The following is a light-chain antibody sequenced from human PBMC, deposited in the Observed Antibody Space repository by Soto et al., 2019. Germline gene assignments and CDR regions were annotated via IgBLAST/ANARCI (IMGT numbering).Light chain of an antibody. Sequence: EIVLTQSPGTLSLSPGDTATLSCRASQSVSNTYLAWYQQKPGQAPRLLIYGASSRATGFPDRFSGSGSGTGFTLSISRLETDDFAVYYCQLYDSSSWTFGQGTKVEIK. CDR2: GAS. V-gene: IGKV3-20*01. J-gene: IGKJ1*01. CDR1: QSVSNTY. CDR3: QLYDSSSWT.